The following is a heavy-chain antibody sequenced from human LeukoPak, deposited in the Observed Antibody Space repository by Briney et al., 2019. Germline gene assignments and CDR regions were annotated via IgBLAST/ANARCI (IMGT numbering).Heavy chain of an antibody. D-gene: IGHD3-10*01. J-gene: IGHJ5*02. CDR3: AKAQGRYYYGSGSYYRRYNWFDP. V-gene: IGHV3-9*01. CDR1: GSTFDDYA. CDR2: ISWNSGSI. Sequence: GRSLRLSCAASGSTFDDYAMHWVRQAPGKGLEWVSGISWNSGSIGYADSVKGRFTISRDNAKTSLYLQMNSLRAEGRASYYCAKAQGRYYYGSGSYYRRYNWFDPWGQGTLVTVSS.